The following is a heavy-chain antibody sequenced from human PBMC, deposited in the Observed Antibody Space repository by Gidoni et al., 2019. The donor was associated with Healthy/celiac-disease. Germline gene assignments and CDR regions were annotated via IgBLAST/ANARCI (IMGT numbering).Heavy chain of an antibody. CDR3: ARDPTQIVVVPAAIWPYYFDY. CDR1: GFTFSSYA. CDR2: ISYDGSNK. J-gene: IGHJ4*02. D-gene: IGHD2-2*01. Sequence: QVQLVESGGGVVQPGRSLRLSCAASGFTFSSYAMHWVRQAPGKGLGWVAVISYDGSNKYYADSVKGRFTISRDNSKNTLYLQMNSLRAEDTAVYYCARDPTQIVVVPAAIWPYYFDYWGQGTLVTVSS. V-gene: IGHV3-30-3*01.